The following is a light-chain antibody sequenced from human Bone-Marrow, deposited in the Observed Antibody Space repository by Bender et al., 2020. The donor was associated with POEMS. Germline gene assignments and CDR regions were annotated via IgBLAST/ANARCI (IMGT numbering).Light chain of an antibody. J-gene: IGLJ2*01. Sequence: QSALTQPASVSGSPGQSVTISCTGTSSDVGGYNYVSWYQQHPAKAPKLMIYDVSNRPSGVSNRFSGSKSGNTASLTISGLQAEDEADYYCQAWTSNTVVFGGGTTLTVL. CDR3: QAWTSNTVV. CDR1: SSDVGGYNY. CDR2: DVS. V-gene: IGLV2-14*03.